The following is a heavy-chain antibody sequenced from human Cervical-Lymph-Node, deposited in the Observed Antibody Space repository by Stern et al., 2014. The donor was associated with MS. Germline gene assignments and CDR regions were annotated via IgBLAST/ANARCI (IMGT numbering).Heavy chain of an antibody. V-gene: IGHV5-51*03. CDR2: IYPGDSDT. CDR1: GYNFNIYW. J-gene: IGHJ4*02. D-gene: IGHD2-2*01. CDR3: ARLGGNHCSSTSCPFDY. Sequence: EVQLVQSGAEVKKPGESLEISCKESGYNFNIYWIGWVRQMPGKGLEWMGVIYPGDSDTSYSPSFQGQVTISVDKSISTAYLQWSSLKASDTAMYYCARLGGNHCSSTSCPFDYWGQGTLVTVSS.